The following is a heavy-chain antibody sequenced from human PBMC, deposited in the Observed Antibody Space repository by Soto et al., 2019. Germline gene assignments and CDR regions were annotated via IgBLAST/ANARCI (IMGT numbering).Heavy chain of an antibody. CDR3: ASFSIAATDPYGMDV. CDR1: GYTFTSYG. J-gene: IGHJ6*02. CDR2: ISAYNGNT. D-gene: IGHD6-13*01. V-gene: IGHV1-18*01. Sequence: QVQLVQSGAEVKKPGASVKVSCKASGYTFTSYGISWVRQAPGQGLEWMGWISAYNGNTNYAQKLQGRVTMTTDTSTSTAYMELRSLRSDDTAVYSWASFSIAATDPYGMDVWGQGTTVTVSS.